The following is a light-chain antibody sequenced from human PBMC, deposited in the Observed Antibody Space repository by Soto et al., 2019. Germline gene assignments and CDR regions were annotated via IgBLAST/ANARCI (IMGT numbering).Light chain of an antibody. CDR2: DVS. Sequence: QSALTQPASVSGSPGQSITLSCTGTSSDVGGYNYVSWYQQHPGKAPKLMIYDVSNRPSGVSNRFSGSKSGNTASLTISGLQAEDEADYYCRSYTSSSTNVVFGGGTKVTVL. CDR3: RSYTSSSTNVV. J-gene: IGLJ2*01. V-gene: IGLV2-14*01. CDR1: SSDVGGYNY.